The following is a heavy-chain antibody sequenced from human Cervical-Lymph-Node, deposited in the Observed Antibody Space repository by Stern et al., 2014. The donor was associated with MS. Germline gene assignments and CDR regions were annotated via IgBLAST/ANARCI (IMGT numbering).Heavy chain of an antibody. CDR3: ASRWSGTYYGQNWFDP. Sequence: VHLVESGPGLVKPSQTLSLTCTVSGDSITSGGHYWSWIRQHPGKGLEWIGYISNIGATFYNPSLHGPGTISLDTPKNQFSLQLSSVTAADTAIYYCASRWSGTYYGQNWFDPWGQGILVTVST. CDR2: ISNIGAT. CDR1: GDSITSGGHY. J-gene: IGHJ5*02. V-gene: IGHV4-31*01. D-gene: IGHD1-26*01.